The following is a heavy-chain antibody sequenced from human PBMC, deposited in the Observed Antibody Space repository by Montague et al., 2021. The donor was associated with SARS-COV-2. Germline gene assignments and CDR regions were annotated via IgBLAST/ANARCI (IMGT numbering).Heavy chain of an antibody. Sequence: TLSLTCTVSGGSISSGGYYWSWIRQHPGKGLEWIGYIYYSGSTYYNPSLKSRVTISVDASKNQFSLKLSSVTAADTAVYYCARVRITMLVVVTYFDYWGQGTLVTVSS. CDR2: IYYSGST. CDR1: GGSISSGGYY. CDR3: ARVRITMLVVVTYFDY. J-gene: IGHJ4*02. V-gene: IGHV4-31*03. D-gene: IGHD3-22*01.